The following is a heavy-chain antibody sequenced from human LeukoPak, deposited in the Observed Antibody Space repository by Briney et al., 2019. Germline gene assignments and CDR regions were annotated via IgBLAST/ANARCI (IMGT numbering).Heavy chain of an antibody. CDR3: ARRGNWNNLRTHYFDY. CDR1: GYTFTGYY. V-gene: IGHV1-2*02. Sequence: ASVKVSCKASGYTFTGYYMHWVRQAPGQGLEWMGWINPNSGGTNYAQKFQGRVTMTRDTSISTAYMELSRLRSDDTAVYYCARRGNWNNLRTHYFDYWGQGTLVTVSS. CDR2: INPNSGGT. D-gene: IGHD1-20*01. J-gene: IGHJ4*02.